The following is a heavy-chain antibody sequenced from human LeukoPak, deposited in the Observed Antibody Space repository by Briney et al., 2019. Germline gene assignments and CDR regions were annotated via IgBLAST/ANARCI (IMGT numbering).Heavy chain of an antibody. Sequence: EASVKVSRKTSGYTVTSYDINWVRQATGQGLEWMGWMNPNSGNTGYAQKFQGRVTVTRNNSISTAYMELSSLRSEDTAVYYCARGYRQGSDYWGQGTLVTVSS. CDR3: ARGYRQGSDY. CDR2: MNPNSGNT. V-gene: IGHV1-8*01. J-gene: IGHJ4*02. CDR1: GYTVTSYD. D-gene: IGHD2-2*01.